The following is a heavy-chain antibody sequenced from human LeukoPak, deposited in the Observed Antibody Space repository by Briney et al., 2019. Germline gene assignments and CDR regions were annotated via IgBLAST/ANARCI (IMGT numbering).Heavy chain of an antibody. CDR2: ISFDGSNK. CDR3: ARDSPRTGP. J-gene: IGHJ5*02. CDR1: GFTFSSYA. Sequence: GGSLRLSCAASGFTFSSYAIHWVRQAPGKGLEWVAVISFDGSNKYYADSVKGRFTISRDNAKNILYLQMNSLRAEDTAVYYCARDSPRTGPWGQGILVTVSS. V-gene: IGHV3-30-3*01. D-gene: IGHD1-1*01.